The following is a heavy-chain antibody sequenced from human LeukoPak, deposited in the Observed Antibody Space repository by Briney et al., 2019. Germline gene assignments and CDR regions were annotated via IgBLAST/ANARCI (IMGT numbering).Heavy chain of an antibody. D-gene: IGHD2-2*01. CDR3: ARGGWPLHEGGNYQLLFGVVFDP. Sequence: ASVKVSCKASGYTFTSYDINWVRQATGQGLEWMGWMNPNSGNTGYAQKFQGRVTITRNTSISTAYMELSSLRSEDTAVYYCARGGWPLHEGGNYQLLFGVVFDPWGQGTLVTVSS. J-gene: IGHJ5*02. CDR2: MNPNSGNT. V-gene: IGHV1-8*03. CDR1: GYTFTSYD.